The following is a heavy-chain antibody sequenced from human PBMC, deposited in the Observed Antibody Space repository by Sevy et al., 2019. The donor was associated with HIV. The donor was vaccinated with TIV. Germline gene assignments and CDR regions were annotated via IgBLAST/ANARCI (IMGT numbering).Heavy chain of an antibody. CDR2: FDPEDGRT. J-gene: IGHJ4*02. D-gene: IGHD3-22*01. CDR1: GYTLTDFS. Sequence: ASVKVSCKLSGYTLTDFSMHWVRQAPGKGLEWVATFDPEDGRTIYAQKFQGRVTMTGDTSTDTDYMELNSLRSDDTAVYYCATTKDYYDSSGYPFDYWGQGTQVTVSS. CDR3: ATTKDYYDSSGYPFDY. V-gene: IGHV1-24*01.